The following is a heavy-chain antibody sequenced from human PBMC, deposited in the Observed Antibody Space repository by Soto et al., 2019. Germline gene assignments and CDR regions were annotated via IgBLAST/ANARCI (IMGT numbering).Heavy chain of an antibody. J-gene: IGHJ4*02. V-gene: IGHV3-53*01. D-gene: IGHD4-17*01. CDR1: GITATNGH. Sequence: DVQLVKSGGGLIHPGGSLRLSCAASGITATNGHMSWVRQAPGKGLEWVSVIYSDDNTYYADSVKGRFTISRDTSKNTVYLQMNSLRAEDTAVYYCARDWNGDKYFDFWDQGSLVTVSS. CDR3: ARDWNGDKYFDF. CDR2: IYSDDNT.